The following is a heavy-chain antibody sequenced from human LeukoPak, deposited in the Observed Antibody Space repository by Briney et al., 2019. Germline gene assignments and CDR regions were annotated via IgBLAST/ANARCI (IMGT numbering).Heavy chain of an antibody. V-gene: IGHV1-69*04. CDR1: GGTFSSYA. D-gene: IGHD4-17*01. Sequence: ASVKVSCKASGGTFSSYAIIWVRQAPGQGLEWMGRIIPILGIANYAQKFQGRVTITADKSTSTAYMELSSLRSEDTAVYYCARSLREGSFDYWGQGTLVTVSS. J-gene: IGHJ4*02. CDR2: IIPILGIA. CDR3: ARSLREGSFDY.